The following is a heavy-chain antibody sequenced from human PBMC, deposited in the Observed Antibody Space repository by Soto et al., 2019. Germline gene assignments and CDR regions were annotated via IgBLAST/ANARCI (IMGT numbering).Heavy chain of an antibody. V-gene: IGHV3-30-3*01. CDR1: GFNFGDYA. J-gene: IGHJ4*02. Sequence: QVQPVESGGGVVQPGGSLRLSCAASGFNFGDYAMHWVRQAPGKGLEWVAVISGDGRVPFYTDSVKGRFISSRDNSKSNLILQLNSLRAKYTAVYYCARARYFDGYVQEACDNWCQGIVVSVSS. D-gene: IGHD3-9*01. CDR3: ARARYFDGYVQEACDN. CDR2: ISGDGRVP.